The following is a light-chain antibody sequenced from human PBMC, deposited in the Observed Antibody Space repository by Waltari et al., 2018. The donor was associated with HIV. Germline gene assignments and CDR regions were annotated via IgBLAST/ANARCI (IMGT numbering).Light chain of an antibody. CDR1: SSDIGGYNS. V-gene: IGLV2-8*01. Sequence: QSTLTQPPSASGSPGQSVPISCTGTSSDIGGYNSVSWYQQHPGKAPKLIMTEVTKRPSGVPDRFSGSKSGNTASLTVSGLQADDEALYYCSSFAPTNKFYVLFGGGTTLTVL. J-gene: IGLJ2*01. CDR3: SSFAPTNKFYVL. CDR2: EVT.